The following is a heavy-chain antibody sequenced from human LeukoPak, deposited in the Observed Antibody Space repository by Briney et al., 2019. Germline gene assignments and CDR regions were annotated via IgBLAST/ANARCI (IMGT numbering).Heavy chain of an antibody. V-gene: IGHV7-4-1*02. CDR3: ARGTWIQLWPSSPDAFDI. Sequence: ASVKVSCKASGYTFTSYAMNWVRQAPGQGLEWMGWINTNTGNPTYAQGFTGRFVFSLDTSASTAYLQISSLKAEDTAVYYCARGTWIQLWPSSPDAFDIWGQGTMVTVSS. J-gene: IGHJ3*02. CDR1: GYTFTSYA. D-gene: IGHD5-18*01. CDR2: INTNTGNP.